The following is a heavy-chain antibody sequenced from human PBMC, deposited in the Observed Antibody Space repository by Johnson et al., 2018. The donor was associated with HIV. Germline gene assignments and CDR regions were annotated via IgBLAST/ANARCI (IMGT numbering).Heavy chain of an antibody. V-gene: IGHV3-30*18. CDR2: ISYDGSNQ. CDR1: GFTFSSYA. J-gene: IGHJ3*01. Sequence: QVQLVESGGGVVQPGRSLRLSCAASGFTFSSYAMHWVRQAPGTGLEWVAVISYDGSNQYSLDSVQVRFTISRDHSKSMVYLQMISLRAEDTAVYYCAKLHCAGGVCDYDILYDAFDVWGQGTVVTVSS. D-gene: IGHD2-8*02. CDR3: AKLHCAGGVCDYDILYDAFDV.